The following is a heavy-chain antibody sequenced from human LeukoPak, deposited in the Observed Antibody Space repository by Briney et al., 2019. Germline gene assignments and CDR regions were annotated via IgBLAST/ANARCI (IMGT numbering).Heavy chain of an antibody. Sequence: PGGSLRLSCAASGFTFSSYSMNWVRQAPGKGLEWVSSISSSSSYIYYADSVKGRFTISRDSAKNSLYLQMNSLRAEDTAVYYCARGATYYYDSSDHWGQGTLVTVSS. CDR3: ARGATYYYDSSDH. V-gene: IGHV3-21*01. D-gene: IGHD3-22*01. J-gene: IGHJ5*02. CDR1: GFTFSSYS. CDR2: ISSSSSYI.